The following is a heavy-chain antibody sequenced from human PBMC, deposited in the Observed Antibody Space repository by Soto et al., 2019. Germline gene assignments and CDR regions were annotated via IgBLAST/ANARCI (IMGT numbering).Heavy chain of an antibody. Sequence: VKVSFKASGYTFTRYGISLVRQAPGRGLELMGWISAYSGNTNYAQNLQGRVTMTTDTSTSTAYMELRSLRSDDTAVYYRARDNELFDYWGQGTLVTVSS. J-gene: IGHJ4*02. D-gene: IGHD1-1*01. CDR3: ARDNELFDY. CDR2: ISAYSGNT. V-gene: IGHV1-18*01. CDR1: GYTFTRYG.